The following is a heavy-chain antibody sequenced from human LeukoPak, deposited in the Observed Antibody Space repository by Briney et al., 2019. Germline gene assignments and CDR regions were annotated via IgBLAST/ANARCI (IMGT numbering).Heavy chain of an antibody. J-gene: IGHJ4*02. CDR1: GYSFTSYW. V-gene: IGHV5-51*01. CDR2: IYPGDSEI. D-gene: IGHD3-10*01. Sequence: GESLKISCKGSGYSFTSYWIGWVRQMPGKGLEWMGIIYPGDSEIRNSPSFQGQVTISADKSISTAYLQWSSLKASDTAMYYSARRLRGSGSSYYFDYWGQGTLVTVSS. CDR3: ARRLRGSGSSYYFDY.